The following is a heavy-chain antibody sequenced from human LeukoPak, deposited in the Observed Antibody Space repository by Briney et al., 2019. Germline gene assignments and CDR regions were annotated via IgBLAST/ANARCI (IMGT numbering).Heavy chain of an antibody. J-gene: IGHJ6*02. V-gene: IGHV4-61*02. D-gene: IGHD3-3*01. CDR1: GGSISSGSYY. CDR2: IYTSGST. CDR3: ARDRDFWSGRRYYYGMDV. Sequence: SQTLSPTCTVSGGSISSGSYYWSWIRQPAGKGLEWIGRIYTSGSTNYNPSLKSRVTISVDTSKNQFSLKLSSVTAADTAVYYCARDRDFWSGRRYYYGMDVWGQGTTVTVSS.